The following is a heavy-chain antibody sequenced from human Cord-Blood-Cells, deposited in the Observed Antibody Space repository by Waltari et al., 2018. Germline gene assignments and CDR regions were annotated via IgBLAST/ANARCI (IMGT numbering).Heavy chain of an antibody. CDR1: GYTFTGSY. CDR2: INPNSGGT. CDR3: ARWENCGGDCYAFDI. J-gene: IGHJ3*02. V-gene: IGHV1-2*02. D-gene: IGHD2-21*01. Sequence: QVQLVQSGAEVKKPGASVKVSCKASGYTFTGSYMHWVRQAPGQGLEWMGWINPNSGGTNYAQKFQGRVTMTRDTSISTAYMELSRLRSDDTAVYYCARWENCGGDCYAFDIWGQGTMVTVSS.